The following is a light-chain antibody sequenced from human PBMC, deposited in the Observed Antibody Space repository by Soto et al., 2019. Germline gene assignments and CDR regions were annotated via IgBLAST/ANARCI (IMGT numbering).Light chain of an antibody. V-gene: IGLV3-21*04. CDR2: YDS. J-gene: IGLJ1*01. CDR3: QVWDISSDHYV. CDR1: NIGSKS. Sequence: SYELTQPPSVSVAPGKTARITCAGNNIGSKSVNWYQQKPGQDPVRVIYYDSNRPSGIPERFSGSNSGNTATLTISRVEDCDEDDYYCQVWDISSDHYVFGAGTKLTVL.